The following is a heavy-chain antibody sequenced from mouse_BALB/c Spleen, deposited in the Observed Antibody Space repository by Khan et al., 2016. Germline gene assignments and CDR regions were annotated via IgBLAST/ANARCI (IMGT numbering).Heavy chain of an antibody. CDR2: INTETGEP. D-gene: IGHD2-3*01. CDR3: ARRNDGYYGYFDV. J-gene: IGHJ1*01. CDR1: GYTFTDYS. V-gene: IGHV9-2-1*01. Sequence: QIQLVQSGPELKKPGETVKISCKASGYTFTDYSMHWVKQAPGKGLKWMGWINTETGEPTYADDFKGRFAFSLETSASTAYLQINNLKNEDTPTSFCARRNDGYYGYFDVWGAGTTVTVSS.